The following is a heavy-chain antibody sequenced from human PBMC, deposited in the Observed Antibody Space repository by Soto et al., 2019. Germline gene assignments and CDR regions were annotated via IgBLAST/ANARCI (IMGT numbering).Heavy chain of an antibody. J-gene: IGHJ4*02. Sequence: QVQLQESGPGLVKPSETLSLTCTVSGGSISSYYWSWIRQPPGKGLEWIGYIYYSGSTNYNPSLKSRVTISVDTSKNQFSLKLSSVTAADTAVYYCARLWVADPDRYYFDYWGQGTLVTVSS. D-gene: IGHD6-19*01. CDR1: GGSISSYY. CDR3: ARLWVADPDRYYFDY. CDR2: IYYSGST. V-gene: IGHV4-59*08.